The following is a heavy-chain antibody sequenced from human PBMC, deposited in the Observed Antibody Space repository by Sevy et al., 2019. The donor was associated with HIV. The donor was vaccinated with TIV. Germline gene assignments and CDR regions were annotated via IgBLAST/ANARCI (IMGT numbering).Heavy chain of an antibody. J-gene: IGHJ4*02. Sequence: ASVKVSCKVSGYTLTELSMHWVRQAPGKGLEWMGGFDPEDGETIYAQKFQGRVTMTEDTSTDTAYMELSSLSSEYMDVNYRATGGGTLYDYVWGRYRRQGPTAFDYWGQGTLVTVSS. V-gene: IGHV1-24*01. D-gene: IGHD3-16*02. CDR1: GYTLTELS. CDR3: ATGGGTLYDYVWGRYRRQGPTAFDY. CDR2: FDPEDGET.